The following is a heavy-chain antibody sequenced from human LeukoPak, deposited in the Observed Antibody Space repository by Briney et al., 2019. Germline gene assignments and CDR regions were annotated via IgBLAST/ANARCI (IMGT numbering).Heavy chain of an antibody. J-gene: IGHJ4*02. V-gene: IGHV3-15*01. Sequence: GGPLRLSCAASGFTFSNAWMTWVRQAPGQGLEWVARIKSKTDGGTTDYAAPVKGRFTISRDDSKNTLYLQMNSLRTEDTAVYYCTTDYYDYVWGSYRPDYWGQGTLVTVSS. CDR1: GFTFSNAW. D-gene: IGHD3-16*02. CDR3: TTDYYDYVWGSYRPDY. CDR2: IKSKTDGGTT.